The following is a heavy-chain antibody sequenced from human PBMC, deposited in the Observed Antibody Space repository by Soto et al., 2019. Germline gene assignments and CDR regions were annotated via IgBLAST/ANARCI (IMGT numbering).Heavy chain of an antibody. CDR1: GGSFSSGSYS. D-gene: IGHD3-3*01. CDR2: IYDSGST. V-gene: IGHV4-31*03. CDR3: TIGPIGRVSHS. Sequence: QVQLQESGPGLVKPSQTLSLTCTVSGGSFSSGSYSWSWIRQLPGRGLEWMGYIYDSGSTFYRPSLKSRVSILMDRSKNQFSRELTSVTAADTAVYYCTIGPIGRVSHSWGQGTVVTVSS. J-gene: IGHJ3*02.